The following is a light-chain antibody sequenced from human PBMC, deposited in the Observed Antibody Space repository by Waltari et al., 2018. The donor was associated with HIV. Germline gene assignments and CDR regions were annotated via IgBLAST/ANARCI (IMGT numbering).Light chain of an antibody. CDR2: TDN. J-gene: IGLJ3*02. CDR1: DIYIAIYNY. Sequence: QSALTQPTSGSGSPGQSITISCIGPDIYIAIYNYTSWYQHPPDSAPRLVVFTDNRRPSGTPFRFSGSKSGKTAYLTISGLQAEDEGTYYCSSYVSGGSLLFGGGTKVTVL. V-gene: IGLV2-14*01. CDR3: SSYVSGGSLL.